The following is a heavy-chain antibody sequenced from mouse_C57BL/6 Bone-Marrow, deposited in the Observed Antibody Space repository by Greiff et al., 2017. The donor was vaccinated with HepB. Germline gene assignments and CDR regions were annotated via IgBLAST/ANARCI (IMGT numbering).Heavy chain of an antibody. Sequence: VHLVESGPGLVQPSQSLSITCTVSGFSLTSYGVHWVRQSPGKGLEWLGVIWSGGSTDYNAAFISRLSISKDNSKSQVFFKMNSLQADDTAIYYCASYYSNYYAMDYWGQGTSVTVSS. CDR3: ASYYSNYYAMDY. D-gene: IGHD2-5*01. CDR2: IWSGGST. J-gene: IGHJ4*01. CDR1: GFSLTSYG. V-gene: IGHV2-2*01.